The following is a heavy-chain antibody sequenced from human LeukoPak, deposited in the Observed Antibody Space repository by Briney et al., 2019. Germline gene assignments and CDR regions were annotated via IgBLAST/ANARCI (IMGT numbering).Heavy chain of an antibody. CDR3: AKGDAHGDYFYFDN. Sequence: GGSLRLSCAASRFTFDAYAMTWVRQAPGKGLEWVSGISGSGVSTYYADSVKGRFTISRDNSKNTLFLQMSGLSPEDTAVYYCAKGDAHGDYFYFDNWGQGTLVTVSS. J-gene: IGHJ4*02. V-gene: IGHV3-23*01. CDR1: RFTFDAYA. D-gene: IGHD4-17*01. CDR2: ISGSGVST.